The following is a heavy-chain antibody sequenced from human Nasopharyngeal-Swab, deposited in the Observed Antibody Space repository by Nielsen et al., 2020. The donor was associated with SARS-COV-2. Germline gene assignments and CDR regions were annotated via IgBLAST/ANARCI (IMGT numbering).Heavy chain of an antibody. V-gene: IGHV1-3*01. Sequence: ASVKVSCKASGYTFTSYAMHWVRQAPGQRLEWMGWINAGNGNTKYSQKFQGRVTITRDTSASTAYMELSSLRSEDTAVYYCAREEPTVVTPFGCGYFDYWGQGTLVTVSS. CDR2: INAGNGNT. J-gene: IGHJ4*02. CDR3: AREEPTVVTPFGCGYFDY. D-gene: IGHD4-23*01. CDR1: GYTFTSYA.